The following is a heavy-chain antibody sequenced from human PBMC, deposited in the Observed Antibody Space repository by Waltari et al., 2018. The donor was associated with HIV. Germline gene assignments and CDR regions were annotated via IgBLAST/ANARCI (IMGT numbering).Heavy chain of an antibody. CDR2: INHSGST. CDR1: GGSFSGYY. J-gene: IGHJ4*02. D-gene: IGHD3-22*01. Sequence: QVQLHQWGAGLLKPSETLSLTCAVYGGSFSGYYWSWNRQPPGKGLEWIGEINHSGSTKYNPSLKSRVTISVDTSKNQFSLKLSSVTAADTAVYYCARGDPYYYDSSGFWGWGQGTLVTVSS. V-gene: IGHV4-34*01. CDR3: ARGDPYYYDSSGFWG.